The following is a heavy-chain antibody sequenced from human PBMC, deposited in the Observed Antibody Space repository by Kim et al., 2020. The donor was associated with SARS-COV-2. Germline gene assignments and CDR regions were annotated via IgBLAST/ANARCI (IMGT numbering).Heavy chain of an antibody. V-gene: IGHV4-31*03. J-gene: IGHJ2*01. CDR3: ARVAIRYFDL. Sequence: SETLSLTCTVSGGSISSGGYYWSWIRQHPGKGLEWIGYIYYSGSIYYNPSLKSRVTISVDTSKNQFSLKLSSVTAADTAVYYCARVAIRYFDLWGRGTLVTVSS. CDR2: IYYSGSI. CDR1: GGSISSGGYY.